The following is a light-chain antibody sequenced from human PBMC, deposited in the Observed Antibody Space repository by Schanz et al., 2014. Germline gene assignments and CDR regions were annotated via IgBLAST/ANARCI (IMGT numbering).Light chain of an antibody. CDR1: SSDVGGYNY. CDR2: DVS. Sequence: QSVLTQPASVSGSPGQSITISCTGTSSDVGGYNYVSWYQQHPGKAPKLMIYDVSNRPSGLSNRFSGSKSGNTASLTISGLQAEDEADYYCSSYTSSSTLYVFGTGTKLPS. V-gene: IGLV2-14*01. CDR3: SSYTSSSTLYV. J-gene: IGLJ1*01.